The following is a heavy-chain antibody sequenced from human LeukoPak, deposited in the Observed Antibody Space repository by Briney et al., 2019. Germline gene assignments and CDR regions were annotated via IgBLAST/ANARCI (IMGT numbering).Heavy chain of an antibody. CDR2: ISGTGGNT. Sequence: GESLRLSCAVSGFNFSNYAMSWVRQFPGKGLEWVSGISGTGGNTYYADSVKGRFTISRDNSKNMLYLQMNTLTAEDTAIYFCAKDFEFKWQQPSDHWGQGTPVTVSS. CDR3: AKDFEFKWQQPSDH. D-gene: IGHD1/OR15-1a*01. CDR1: GFNFSNYA. V-gene: IGHV3-23*01. J-gene: IGHJ4*02.